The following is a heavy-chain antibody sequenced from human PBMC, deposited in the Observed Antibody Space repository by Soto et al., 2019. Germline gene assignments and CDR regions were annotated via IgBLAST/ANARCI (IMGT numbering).Heavy chain of an antibody. CDR2: IYDSGSA. CDR3: ARDSTVTTLFDY. D-gene: IGHD4-4*01. J-gene: IGHJ4*02. CDR1: GDSISSYY. Sequence: PSETLSLTRTVSGDSISSYYWTWIRQPPGKGLEWIGYIYDSGSANYNPSLKSRLTISVDTSKNQFSLKLSSVTAADTAVYYCARDSTVTTLFDYWGQGTLVTVSS. V-gene: IGHV4-59*01.